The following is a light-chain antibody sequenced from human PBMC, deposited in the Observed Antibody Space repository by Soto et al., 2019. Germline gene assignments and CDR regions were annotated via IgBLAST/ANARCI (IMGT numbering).Light chain of an antibody. Sequence: AIRMTQSPSSLSASTGDRVTITCRASQGISSYLAWYQQKPGKAPKLLIYAASTLQSGVPSRFSGSGSGTDFTLTISCLQSEDFATYYCQQYYSYPVTFGPGTNVDIK. J-gene: IGKJ3*01. CDR1: QGISSY. CDR3: QQYYSYPVT. V-gene: IGKV1-8*01. CDR2: AAS.